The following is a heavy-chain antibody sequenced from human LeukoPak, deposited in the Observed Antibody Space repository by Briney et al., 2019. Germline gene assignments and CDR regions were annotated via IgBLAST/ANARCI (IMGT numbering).Heavy chain of an antibody. V-gene: IGHV3-23*01. CDR2: ISGSGGST. J-gene: IGHJ4*02. CDR1: GFTFSSYA. CDR3: ARAPHDYGDLFDY. Sequence: PGGSLRLSCAASGFTFSSYAMSWVRQAPGKGLEWVSAISGSGGSTYYADSVKGRFTISRDNSKNTLYLQMNSLRAEDTAVYYCARAPHDYGDLFDYWGQGTLVTVSS. D-gene: IGHD4-17*01.